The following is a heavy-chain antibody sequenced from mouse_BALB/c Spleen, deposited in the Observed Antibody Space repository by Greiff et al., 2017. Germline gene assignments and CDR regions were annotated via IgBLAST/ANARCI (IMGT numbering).Heavy chain of an antibody. CDR3: ARRSNYFDY. CDR2: ISYSGST. D-gene: IGHD1-1*01. Sequence: EVQLQQSGPGLVKPSQSLSLTCTVTGYSITSDYAWNWIRQFPGNKLEWMGYISYSGSTSYNPSLKSRISITRDTSKNQFFLQLNSVTTEDTATYYCARRSNYFDYWGQGTTLTVSS. V-gene: IGHV3-2*02. CDR1: GYSITSDYA. J-gene: IGHJ2*01.